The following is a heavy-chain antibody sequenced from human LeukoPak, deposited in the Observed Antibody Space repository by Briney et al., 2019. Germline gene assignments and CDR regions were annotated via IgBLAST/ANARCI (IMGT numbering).Heavy chain of an antibody. CDR2: IAYSGSNK. CDR3: AKGGDSGDYGWYFDY. CDR1: GFPLSSYG. V-gene: IGHV3-30*18. J-gene: IGHJ4*02. D-gene: IGHD4-17*01. Sequence: GGSVRLSCALSGFPLSSYGMHWARHAPEKTLECVAVIAYSGSNKYNPDSVNGRFTISRDNSKNTLYLQMNRLRAEDAAVYYCAKGGDSGDYGWYFDYWGQGTLVTVSS.